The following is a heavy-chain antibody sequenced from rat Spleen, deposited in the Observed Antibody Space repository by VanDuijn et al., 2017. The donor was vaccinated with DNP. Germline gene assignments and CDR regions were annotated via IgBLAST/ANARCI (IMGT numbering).Heavy chain of an antibody. CDR3: TRGRDYFDY. Sequence: EVQLVETGGGLVQPGRSLKLSCVASGFTFNTYWMFWVRQAPGKGLEWVASINPDGASTYYLDSVKGRFTISRDNAKNTLYLHMNSLRSEDTATYFCTRGRDYFDYWGQGVMVTVSS. CDR1: GFTFNTYW. V-gene: IGHV5-58*01. CDR2: INPDGAST. J-gene: IGHJ2*01.